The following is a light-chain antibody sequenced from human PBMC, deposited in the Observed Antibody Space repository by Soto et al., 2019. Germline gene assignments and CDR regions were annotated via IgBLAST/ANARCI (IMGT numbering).Light chain of an antibody. CDR3: QKYNRARET. Sequence: DMQMTQSPSSLSASIGARVTITCRASQAINTNLAGYQQKPGKVPKVLIYAASTLQSGVPSRFSGSGSGTDFTLTISRLQPEDVATYYCQKYNRARETFGPGTKVDL. CDR2: AAS. V-gene: IGKV1-27*01. CDR1: QAINTN. J-gene: IGKJ3*01.